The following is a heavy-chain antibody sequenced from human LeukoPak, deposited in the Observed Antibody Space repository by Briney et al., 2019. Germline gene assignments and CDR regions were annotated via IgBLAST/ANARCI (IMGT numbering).Heavy chain of an antibody. D-gene: IGHD1-26*01. Sequence: GGSLRLSCAASGFTFSDYWLSWVRQAPGKGLEWVSAISGSGGSTYYADSVKGRFTISRDNSKNTLYLQMNSLRAEDTAVYYCAKDEGATTEFNWFDPWGQGTLVTVSS. CDR1: GFTFSDYW. J-gene: IGHJ5*02. V-gene: IGHV3-23*01. CDR3: AKDEGATTEFNWFDP. CDR2: ISGSGGST.